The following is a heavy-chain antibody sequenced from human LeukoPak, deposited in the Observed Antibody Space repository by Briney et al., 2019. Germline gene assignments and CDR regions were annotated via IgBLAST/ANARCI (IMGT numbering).Heavy chain of an antibody. V-gene: IGHV4-59*01. CDR1: GGSIRGYY. CDR3: ARDAYSNSYFDS. Sequence: PSETLSHTCSVSGGSIRGYYWSWIRQPPGKGLEWIGYIYYSGTTNYNPSLKSRVTMSVDTSKNQFSLKLNSVTAADTAVYYCARDAYSNSYFDSWGQGTLVTVSS. D-gene: IGHD6-6*01. CDR2: IYYSGTT. J-gene: IGHJ4*02.